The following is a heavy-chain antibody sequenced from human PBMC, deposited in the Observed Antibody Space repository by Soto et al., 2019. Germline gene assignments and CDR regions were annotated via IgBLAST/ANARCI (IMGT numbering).Heavy chain of an antibody. Sequence: GESLKISCQGSGYSFASYWIGWVRQMPGKDLEWMGIIYPGGSDTRYSPSFQGQLTISADKSLRTAYLQWTSLKASDTALYYCARTRSFTLGFYYDGMDVWGDGTTVTVSS. CDR2: IYPGGSDT. CDR3: ARTRSFTLGFYYDGMDV. CDR1: GYSFASYW. J-gene: IGHJ6*04. D-gene: IGHD6-6*01. V-gene: IGHV5-51*01.